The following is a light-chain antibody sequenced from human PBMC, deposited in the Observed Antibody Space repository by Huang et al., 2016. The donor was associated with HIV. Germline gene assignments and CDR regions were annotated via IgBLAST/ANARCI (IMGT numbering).Light chain of an antibody. V-gene: IGKV1-5*03. CDR3: QQYNSYPLT. J-gene: IGKJ4*01. CDR2: KAS. Sequence: DIQMTQSPSTLSSSVGTRVTITCLASKSISSWLAWYQQKPGKAPKLLIYKASNLESGVPSRLSGSGSGTEFTLTISSLQPDDFATYYCQQYNSYPLTFGGGTKVQIK. CDR1: KSISSW.